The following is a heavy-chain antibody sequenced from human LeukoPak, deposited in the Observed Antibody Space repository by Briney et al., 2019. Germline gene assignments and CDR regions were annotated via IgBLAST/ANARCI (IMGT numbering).Heavy chain of an antibody. D-gene: IGHD6-19*01. V-gene: IGHV1-2*02. CDR2: INPNSGGT. Sequence: VASVKVSCKASGYTFTGYYMHWVRQAPGQGLEWMGWINPNSGGTNYAQKFQGRVTMTGDTSISTAYMELSRLRSDDTAVYYCATAPAGWLVPFDYWGQGTLVTVSS. J-gene: IGHJ4*02. CDR1: GYTFTGYY. CDR3: ATAPAGWLVPFDY.